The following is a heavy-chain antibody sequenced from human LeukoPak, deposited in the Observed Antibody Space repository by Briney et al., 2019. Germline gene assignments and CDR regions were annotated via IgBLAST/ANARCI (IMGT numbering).Heavy chain of an antibody. J-gene: IGHJ4*02. D-gene: IGHD3-22*01. Sequence: PGGSLRLSCAASGFTFSSYGMSWVRQAPGKGLEWVSAISGSGGSTYYADSVKGRFTISRDNSKNTLYLQMNSLRAEDTAVYYCAKADYYDSSGYYSGFDCWGQGTLVTVSS. V-gene: IGHV3-23*01. CDR1: GFTFSSYG. CDR3: AKADYYDSSGYYSGFDC. CDR2: ISGSGGST.